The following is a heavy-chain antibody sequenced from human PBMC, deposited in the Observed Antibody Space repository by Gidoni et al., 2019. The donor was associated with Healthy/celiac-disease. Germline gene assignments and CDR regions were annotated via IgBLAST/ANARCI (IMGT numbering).Heavy chain of an antibody. CDR2: IVVGSGNT. CDR3: AATGLPSSWYAWASWFDP. D-gene: IGHD6-13*01. CDR1: GFTFTSSA. J-gene: IGHJ5*02. V-gene: IGHV1-58*02. Sequence: QMQLVQSGPEVKKPGTSVKVSCKASGFTFTSSAMQWVRQARGQRLEWIGWIVVGSGNTNYAQKFQERVTITRDMSISTAYMELSSLRSEDTAVYYCAATGLPSSWYAWASWFDPWGQGTLVTVSS.